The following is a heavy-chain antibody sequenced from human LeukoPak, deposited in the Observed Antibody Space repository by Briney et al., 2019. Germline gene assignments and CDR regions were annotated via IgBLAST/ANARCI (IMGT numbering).Heavy chain of an antibody. D-gene: IGHD3-3*01. Sequence: RASVKVSCXASGYTFTGYYMHWVRQAPGQGLEWMGWINPDSGGTNYAQKFQGRVTMTRDTSISTAYMELSRLRSDDTAVYYCARADPDDFWSGYRPNGAFDIWGQGTMVTVSS. V-gene: IGHV1-2*02. CDR2: INPDSGGT. J-gene: IGHJ3*02. CDR3: ARADPDDFWSGYRPNGAFDI. CDR1: GYTFTGYY.